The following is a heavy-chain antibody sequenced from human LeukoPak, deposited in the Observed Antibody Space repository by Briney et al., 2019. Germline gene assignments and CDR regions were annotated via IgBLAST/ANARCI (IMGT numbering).Heavy chain of an antibody. CDR1: GFTFSSYT. D-gene: IGHD3-10*01. Sequence: GGSLRLSCAASGFTFSSYTMNWVRQAPGKGLEWVSSISSTSSYIYYADSVKGRFTISRDNAKNSLYLQMNSLRAEDTAVYYCARCMVRGVDYWGQGTLVTVSS. J-gene: IGHJ4*02. CDR2: ISSTSSYI. V-gene: IGHV3-21*01. CDR3: ARCMVRGVDY.